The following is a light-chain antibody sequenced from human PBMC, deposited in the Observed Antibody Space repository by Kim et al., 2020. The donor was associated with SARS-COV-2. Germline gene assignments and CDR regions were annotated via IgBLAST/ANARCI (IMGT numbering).Light chain of an antibody. V-gene: IGLV1-47*02. CDR2: NNN. CDR1: TSNIGKNY. J-gene: IGLJ3*02. Sequence: GQRVSISCSGITSNIGKNYVYWYHHFPGTAPKLLIYNNNQRPSGVPDRFSGSKSGTSASLAISGLRSEDEADYYCAVWDDSLDGWVFGGGTQLTVL. CDR3: AVWDDSLDGWV.